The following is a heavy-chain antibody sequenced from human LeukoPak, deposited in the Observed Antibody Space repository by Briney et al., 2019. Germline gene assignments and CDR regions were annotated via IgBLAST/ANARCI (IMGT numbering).Heavy chain of an antibody. Sequence: SGGSLLHLCAASGFTVSSNYMSWVRQAPGKGLEWVSVIYSGGSTYYADSVKGRFTISRDNSKNTLYLQMNSLRAEDTAMYYCARKEGSSWNYWGQRTLVTVSS. D-gene: IGHD6-13*01. V-gene: IGHV3-53*01. CDR3: ARKEGSSWNY. J-gene: IGHJ4*02. CDR1: GFTVSSNY. CDR2: IYSGGST.